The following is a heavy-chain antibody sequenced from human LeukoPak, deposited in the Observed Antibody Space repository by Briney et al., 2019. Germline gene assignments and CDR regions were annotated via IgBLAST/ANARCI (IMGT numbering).Heavy chain of an antibody. CDR2: INPNNGGT. CDR3: ARDPYSNYFDY. D-gene: IGHD5-18*01. V-gene: IGHV1-2*02. J-gene: IGHJ4*02. Sequence: ASVKVSCKASGYTFTGYYLHWVRQAPGQGLEWMGWINPNNGGTNYAQKFQGRVTMTRDTSISTAYMELNRLRSDDTAVYYCARDPYSNYFDYWGQPTLVTVSS. CDR1: GYTFTGYY.